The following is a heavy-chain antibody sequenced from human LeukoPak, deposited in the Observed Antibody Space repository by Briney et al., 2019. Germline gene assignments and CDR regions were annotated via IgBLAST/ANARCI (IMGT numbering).Heavy chain of an antibody. CDR2: IYPRDGCT. CDR1: GYTFTGYY. V-gene: IGHV1-46*01. CDR3: ARDQEGFDY. Sequence: AASVKVSCKASGYTFTGYYIHWVRQAPGQGLEWMGMIYPRDGCTSYAQKFQGRVTVTRDTSTSTVHMELSGLRSEDTAVYYCARDQEGFDYWGQGTLVTVSS. J-gene: IGHJ4*02.